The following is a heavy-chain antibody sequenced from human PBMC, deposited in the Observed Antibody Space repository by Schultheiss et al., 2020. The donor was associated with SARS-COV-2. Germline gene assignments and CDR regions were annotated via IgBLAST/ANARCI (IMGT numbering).Heavy chain of an antibody. CDR1: GGSISSYY. CDR3: AITYYYDSSGYSPFDY. V-gene: IGHV4-59*05. J-gene: IGHJ4*02. D-gene: IGHD3-22*01. Sequence: SETLSLTCTVSGGSISSYYWSWIRQPPGKGLEWIGSIYYSGSTYYNPSLKSRVTISVDTSKNQFSLQLNSVTPEDTAVYYCAITYYYDSSGYSPFDYWGQGTLVTVSS. CDR2: IYYSGST.